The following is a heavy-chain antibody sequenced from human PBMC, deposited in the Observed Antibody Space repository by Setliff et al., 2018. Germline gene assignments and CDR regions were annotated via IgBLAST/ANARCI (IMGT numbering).Heavy chain of an antibody. Sequence: GGSLRLSCAASGFTFSSYEMNWVRQAPGEGLEWVSSISGSASSTYYADSVKGRFTISRDNSKNTLFLQMLSLRVEDTAIYYCARVGWTSDRYYYMDVWGKGTTVTVSS. V-gene: IGHV3-23*01. CDR1: GFTFSSYE. D-gene: IGHD2-21*02. CDR2: ISGSASST. CDR3: ARVGWTSDRYYYMDV. J-gene: IGHJ6*03.